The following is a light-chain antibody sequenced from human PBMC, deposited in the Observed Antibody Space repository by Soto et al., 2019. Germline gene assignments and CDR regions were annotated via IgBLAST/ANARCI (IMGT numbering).Light chain of an antibody. J-gene: IGLJ2*01. CDR2: EVS. CDR3: SSYAGSNNVV. CDR1: SSDVGGYNY. V-gene: IGLV2-8*01. Sequence: QSVLTQPPSASGSPGQSVSISCTGISSDVGGYNYVSWYQQHPGKAPKLVIYEVSKRPSGVPDRFSGSKSGNTASLTVSGLQAEDEADYYCSSYAGSNNVVFGGGTKLTVL.